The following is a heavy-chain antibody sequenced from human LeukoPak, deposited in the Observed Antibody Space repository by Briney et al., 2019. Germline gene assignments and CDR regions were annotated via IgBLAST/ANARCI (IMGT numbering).Heavy chain of an antibody. V-gene: IGHV3-48*03. D-gene: IGHD3-16*01. CDR2: ISGSGSTM. CDR1: GFTFSKYE. CDR3: GRGLGGSHSGGDHYYMDV. Sequence: GGSLRLSCTGSGFTFSKYEMHWVRQAPGKGLEWVSHISGSGSTMYYADSVKGRFIISRDNAKNSLHLQMNSLRADDTGVYYCGRGLGGSHSGGDHYYMDVWGKGTKVTVSS. J-gene: IGHJ6*03.